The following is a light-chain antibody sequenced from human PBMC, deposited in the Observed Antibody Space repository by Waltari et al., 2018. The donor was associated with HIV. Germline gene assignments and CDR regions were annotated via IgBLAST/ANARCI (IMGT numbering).Light chain of an antibody. J-gene: IGLJ2*01. CDR2: RNN. V-gene: IGLV1-47*01. CDR1: SSNIGSNY. Sequence: QSVLTQPPSASGTSGQRVTISCSGSSSNIGSNYVYWYQQLPGTAPKLLIYRNNQRPSGVPDRFSGSKSGTSASLAISGLRSEDEADYYCAVWDDVLSGPVLGGGTKLTVL. CDR3: AVWDDVLSGPV.